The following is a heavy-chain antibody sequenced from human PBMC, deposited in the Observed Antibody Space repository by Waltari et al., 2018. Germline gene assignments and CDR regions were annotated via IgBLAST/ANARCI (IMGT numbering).Heavy chain of an antibody. D-gene: IGHD6-6*01. J-gene: IGHJ4*02. CDR1: GFTFNDAW. Sequence: EVQLVESGGGLVKPGGSLRLSCAASGFTFNDAWMGWVRQAPGKGLEWLGRIKSKSAGGTTDYAAPVQGRFASSRDDSNNILYLQMSSLRTDDTALYYCTTDRGITARPLFDSWGQGALVTVSS. CDR3: TTDRGITARPLFDS. CDR2: IKSKSAGGTT. V-gene: IGHV3-15*01.